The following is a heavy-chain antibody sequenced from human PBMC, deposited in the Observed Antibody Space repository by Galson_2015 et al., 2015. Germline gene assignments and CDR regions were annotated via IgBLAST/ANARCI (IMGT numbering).Heavy chain of an antibody. J-gene: IGHJ4*01. CDR1: GDSVSSHNAA. D-gene: IGHD3-3*01. V-gene: IGHV6-1*01. CDR2: TYYRSKWFN. CDR3: ARGVVTGFGVVIKYYLAS. Sequence: CAISGDSVSSHNAAWNWIRQSPSRGLEWLGRTYYRSKWFNHYAASLDSRITIDADTSKNQFSLYLNSVTPEDTAVYYFARGVVTGFGVVIKYYLASWGQGTRATVSS.